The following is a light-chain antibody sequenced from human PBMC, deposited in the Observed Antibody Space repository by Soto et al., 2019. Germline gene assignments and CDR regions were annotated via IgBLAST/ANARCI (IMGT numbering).Light chain of an antibody. J-gene: IGKJ3*01. CDR2: DAS. CDR3: QHGGA. Sequence: EILLTQSPATLSLSAGERATLSCRAGQTISNYLAWYQQKPGQAPRLLIYDASNRATDIPARFSGSGSGTDFTLTISSLEPDDFAVYYCQHGGAFGPGTQVEIK. CDR1: QTISNY. V-gene: IGKV3-11*01.